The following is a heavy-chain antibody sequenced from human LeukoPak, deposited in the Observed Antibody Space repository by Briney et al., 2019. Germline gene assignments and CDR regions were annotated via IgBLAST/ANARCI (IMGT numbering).Heavy chain of an antibody. J-gene: IGHJ3*02. CDR1: GYTFTSYA. CDR3: ARDGVYCSSPSCPHAFDI. D-gene: IGHD2-2*01. CDR2: IIPIFGTA. Sequence: GASVKVSCKASGYTFTSYAIHWVRQAPGQGLEWMGGIIPIFGTANYAQKFQSRVTITTDKSTNTVYMELSSLRSEDTAVYYCARDGVYCSSPSCPHAFDIWGQGTMVTVSS. V-gene: IGHV1-69*05.